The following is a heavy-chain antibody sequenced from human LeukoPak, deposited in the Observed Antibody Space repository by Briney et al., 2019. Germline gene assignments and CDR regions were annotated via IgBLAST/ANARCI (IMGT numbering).Heavy chain of an antibody. J-gene: IGHJ4*02. CDR2: INHSGST. CDR1: GFSFSIYW. Sequence: GSLRLSCAASGFSFSIYWMSWVRQAPGKGLEWIGEINHSGSTNYNPSLKSRVTISVDTSKNQFSLKLGSVTAADTAVYYCAIGEFGASDWGQGTLVTVSS. D-gene: IGHD3-16*01. V-gene: IGHV4-34*01. CDR3: AIGEFGASD.